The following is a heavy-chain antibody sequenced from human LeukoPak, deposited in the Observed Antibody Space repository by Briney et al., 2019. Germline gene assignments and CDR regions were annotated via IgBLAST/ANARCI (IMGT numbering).Heavy chain of an antibody. CDR3: ARASDDFGDYGFDY. V-gene: IGHV4-4*07. J-gene: IGHJ4*02. D-gene: IGHD4-17*01. CDR1: GGSISNYY. CDR2: IYTGGST. Sequence: SETLSLTCTVSGGSISNYYWNWIRQPAGKELEWIGRIYTGGSTNYNPSLKSRLTMSMDTSKNQFSLRLSSVTAADTAVYYCARASDDFGDYGFDYWGQGTLVTVSS.